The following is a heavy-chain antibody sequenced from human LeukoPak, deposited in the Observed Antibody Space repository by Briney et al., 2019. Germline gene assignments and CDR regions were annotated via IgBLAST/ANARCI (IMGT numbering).Heavy chain of an antibody. D-gene: IGHD3-10*01. V-gene: IGHV4-39*01. CDR3: AGHPTYYSMVRFDP. J-gene: IGHJ5*02. CDR2: IYYSGST. CDR1: GGSISSSSYY. Sequence: KPSETLSLTCTVSGGSISSSSYYWGWIRQPPGKGLEWIGSIYYSGSTYYNPSLKSRVTISVDTSKNQFSLKLSSVTAADTAVYYCAGHPTYYSMVRFDPWGQGTLVTVSS.